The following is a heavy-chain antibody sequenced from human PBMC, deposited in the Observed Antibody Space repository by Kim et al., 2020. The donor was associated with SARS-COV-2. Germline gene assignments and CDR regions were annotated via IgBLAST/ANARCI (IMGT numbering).Heavy chain of an antibody. J-gene: IGHJ4*02. CDR3: ARDSSGYGFMDY. Sequence: SETLSLTCTVSGASISSTTYYWTWIRQHPGQGLEWIGYIDSSGTTYYNSSLTSRLTISLDTSKNQFSLNLTSGTAAATAVYYCARDSSGYGFMDYWGQGTLVTVSS. CDR1: GASISSTTYY. D-gene: IGHD3-22*01. CDR2: IDSSGTT. V-gene: IGHV4-31*03.